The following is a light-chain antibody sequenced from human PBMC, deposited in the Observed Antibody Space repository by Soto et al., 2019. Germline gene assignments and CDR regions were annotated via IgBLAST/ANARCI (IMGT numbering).Light chain of an antibody. CDR2: GAS. CDR3: QQYDNSPWT. CDR1: QSVGSSY. V-gene: IGKV3-20*01. Sequence: EIVLTQSPGTLSLSPGERATLSCRASQSVGSSYLAWYQQKPGQAPRLLIYGASSRATGIPDRFSGSGSGTDFTLTISRLEPEDFAVYYCQQYDNSPWTFGQGTKVDIK. J-gene: IGKJ1*01.